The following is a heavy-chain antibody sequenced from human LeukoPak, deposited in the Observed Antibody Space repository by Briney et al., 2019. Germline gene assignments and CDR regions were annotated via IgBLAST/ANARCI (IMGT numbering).Heavy chain of an antibody. CDR3: ARKYSSSSGRLFDH. CDR2: INPNSGGT. V-gene: IGHV1-2*02. CDR1: GYTFTGYY. D-gene: IGHD6-6*01. J-gene: IGHJ4*02. Sequence: ASVKVSCKTSGYTFTGYYMHWVRQAPGQGLEWMGWINPNSGGTNFAQTFQGRITMTRDTSISTAYMELSRLRSDDTAVYYCARKYSSSSGRLFDHWGQGTLVTASS.